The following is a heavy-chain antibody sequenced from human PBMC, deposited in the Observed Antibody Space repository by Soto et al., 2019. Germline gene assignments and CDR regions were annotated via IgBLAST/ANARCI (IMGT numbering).Heavy chain of an antibody. CDR2: IYYSGST. CDR3: AKNYGDPQDY. V-gene: IGHV4-39*01. Sequence: SETLSLTCTVSGGCISSSSYYWGWIRQPPGKGLEWIGSIYYSGSTYYNPSLKSRVTISVDTSKNQFSLKLSSVTAADTAVYYCAKNYGDPQDYWGQRTLVPVSS. J-gene: IGHJ4*02. CDR1: GGCISSSSYY. D-gene: IGHD4-17*01.